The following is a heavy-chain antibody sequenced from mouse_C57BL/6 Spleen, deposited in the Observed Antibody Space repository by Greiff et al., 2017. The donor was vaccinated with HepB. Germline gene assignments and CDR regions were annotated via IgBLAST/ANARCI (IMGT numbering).Heavy chain of an antibody. D-gene: IGHD1-1*01. Sequence: QVQLQQPGAELVRPGSSVKLSCKASGYTFTSYWMDWVKQRPGQGLEWIGNIYPSDSETHYNQKFKDKATLTVDKSSSTAYMQLSSLTSEDSAVYYCARDYGRSYAMDYWGQGTSVTVSS. J-gene: IGHJ4*01. CDR3: ARDYGRSYAMDY. V-gene: IGHV1-61*01. CDR1: GYTFTSYW. CDR2: IYPSDSET.